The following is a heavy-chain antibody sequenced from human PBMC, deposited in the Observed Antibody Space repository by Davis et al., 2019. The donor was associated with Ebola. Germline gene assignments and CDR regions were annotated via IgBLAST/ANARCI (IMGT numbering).Heavy chain of an antibody. V-gene: IGHV4-34*01. CDR2: INHSGST. D-gene: IGHD4-17*01. Sequence: MPSETLSLTCAVYGGSFSGYYWSWIRQPPGKGLEWIGEINHSGSTNYNPSLKSRVTISVDTSKNQFSLKLSSVTAADTAVYYCARHLDYGDYLYYFDYWGQGTLVTVSS. CDR1: GGSFSGYY. J-gene: IGHJ4*02. CDR3: ARHLDYGDYLYYFDY.